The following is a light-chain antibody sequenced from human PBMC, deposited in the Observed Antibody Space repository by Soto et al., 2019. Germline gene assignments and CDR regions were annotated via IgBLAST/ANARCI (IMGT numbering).Light chain of an antibody. V-gene: IGKV3-15*01. CDR1: QSVSSN. CDR2: GAS. J-gene: IGKJ2*01. Sequence: EIVMTQSPATLSVSPGERATLSCRASQSVSSNLAWYQQKPGQAPRLLIYGASTSVTGIPARFSGSGSGTEFTLTISSLQSEDFAVYYCQQYNNWPFYTFGQGTKLEIK. CDR3: QQYNNWPFYT.